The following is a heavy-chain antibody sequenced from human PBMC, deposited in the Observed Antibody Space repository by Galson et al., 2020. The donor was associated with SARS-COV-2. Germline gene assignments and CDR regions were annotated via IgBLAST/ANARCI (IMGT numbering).Heavy chain of an antibody. CDR2: INHSGIT. J-gene: IGHJ6*03. D-gene: IGHD3-10*01. V-gene: IGHV4-34*01. CDR1: GGSFRDYY. CDR3: ATEVKGSESYYHVSLIYVDV. Sequence: SETLSLTCAAYGGSFRDYYWSWIRQPPGKGLDWFGEINHSGITNYNPSLKSRVTISVDTSKNQFSLQLNSVTAADTAVYYCATEVKGSESYYHVSLIYVDVWGKGTTVIISS.